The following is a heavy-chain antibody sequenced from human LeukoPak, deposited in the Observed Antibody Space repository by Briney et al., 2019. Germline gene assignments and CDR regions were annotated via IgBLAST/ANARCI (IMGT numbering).Heavy chain of an antibody. Sequence: PGRSLRLSCAASGFTFSSYGMHWVRQAPGKGLEWVAVIWYDGSNKYYADSVKGRFTISRDNSKNTLYLQMNSLRAEDTAIYHCATYINWVAGDVWGQGTTVIVSS. J-gene: IGHJ6*02. V-gene: IGHV3-33*01. CDR1: GFTFSSYG. CDR2: IWYDGSNK. D-gene: IGHD7-27*01. CDR3: ATYINWVAGDV.